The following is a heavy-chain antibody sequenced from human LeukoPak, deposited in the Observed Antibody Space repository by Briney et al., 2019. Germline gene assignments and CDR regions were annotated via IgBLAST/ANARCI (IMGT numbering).Heavy chain of an antibody. Sequence: SVKVSCRASGGTFSSYTISWVRQAPGQVLEWMGRIIPILGIANYAQKFQGRVTITADKSTSTAYMELSSLRSEDTAVYYCARGRQQLVLYNWFDPWGQGTLVTVSS. CDR1: GGTFSSYT. D-gene: IGHD6-13*01. CDR3: ARGRQQLVLYNWFDP. J-gene: IGHJ5*02. V-gene: IGHV1-69*02. CDR2: IIPILGIA.